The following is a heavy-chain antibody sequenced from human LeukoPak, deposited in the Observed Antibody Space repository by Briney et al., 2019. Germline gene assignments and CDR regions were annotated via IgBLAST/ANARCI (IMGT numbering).Heavy chain of an antibody. J-gene: IGHJ6*02. CDR3: AKDLGSSWTYYYYGMDV. CDR2: ISYDGSNK. CDR1: GFTFSSYG. D-gene: IGHD6-13*01. Sequence: GGSLRLSCAASGFTFSSYGMHWVRQAPGKGLEGVAVISYDGSNKYYAASVKGRFTISRDNSKNTLYLQMNSLRAEDTAVYYCAKDLGSSWTYYYYGMDVWGQGTTVTVSS. V-gene: IGHV3-30*18.